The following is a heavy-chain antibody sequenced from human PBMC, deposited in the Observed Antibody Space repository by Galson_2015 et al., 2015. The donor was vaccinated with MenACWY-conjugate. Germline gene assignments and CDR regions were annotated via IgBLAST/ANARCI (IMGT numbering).Heavy chain of an antibody. Sequence: SVKVSCKASGYTFTSYGISWVRQAPGQGLEWMGMINAYYGSTTYAQKLQGSVTMTTDTSTSTAYMELRSLRSDDTAVYYCAREPYSSGSTHQNYGFDYWGQGTLVTVSS. CDR1: GYTFTSYG. J-gene: IGHJ4*02. V-gene: IGHV1-18*01. D-gene: IGHD6-19*01. CDR3: AREPYSSGSTHQNYGFDY. CDR2: INAYYGST.